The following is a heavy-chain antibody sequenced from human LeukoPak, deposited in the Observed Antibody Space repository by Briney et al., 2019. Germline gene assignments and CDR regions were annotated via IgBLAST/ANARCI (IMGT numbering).Heavy chain of an antibody. J-gene: IGHJ4*02. Sequence: ASVKVSCKASGYTFTSYGISWVRQAPGQGLEWMGWISAYNGNTNYAQKLQGRVTMTTDTSTSTAYMELRSLRSDDTAVYYCSRDLRLVSNYYDSRVYSHGYGARGPLAAVSS. CDR3: SRDLRLVSNYYDSRVYSHGY. V-gene: IGHV1-18*01. D-gene: IGHD3-22*01. CDR2: ISAYNGNT. CDR1: GYTFTSYG.